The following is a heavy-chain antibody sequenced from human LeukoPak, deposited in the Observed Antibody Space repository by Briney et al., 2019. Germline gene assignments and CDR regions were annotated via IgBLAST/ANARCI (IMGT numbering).Heavy chain of an antibody. D-gene: IGHD3-22*01. CDR1: GYTFTSYY. CDR2: INPSGGST. V-gene: IGHV1-46*01. J-gene: IGHJ4*02. Sequence: ASVKVSCKASGYTFTSYYMHWVRQAPGQGLEWMGIINPSGGSTSYAQKFQGRVTMTRDTSTSTVYMELSSLRPEDTAVYYCARDYYDSSGYYILDYWGQGTLVTVSS. CDR3: ARDYYDSSGYYILDY.